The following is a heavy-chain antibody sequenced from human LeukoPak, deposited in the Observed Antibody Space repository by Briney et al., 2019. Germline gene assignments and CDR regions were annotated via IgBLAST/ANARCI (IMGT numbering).Heavy chain of an antibody. J-gene: IGHJ1*01. Sequence: PGGSLRLSCAASGFTFSGSAMHWVRQASGKGLEWVGRIRSKANSYATAYAASVKGRFTISRDDSKNTAYLQMNSLKTEDTAVYYCTRHDTMPGIQHWGQGTLVTVSS. V-gene: IGHV3-73*01. CDR3: TRHDTMPGIQH. CDR1: GFTFSGSA. D-gene: IGHD2-2*01. CDR2: IRSKANSYAT.